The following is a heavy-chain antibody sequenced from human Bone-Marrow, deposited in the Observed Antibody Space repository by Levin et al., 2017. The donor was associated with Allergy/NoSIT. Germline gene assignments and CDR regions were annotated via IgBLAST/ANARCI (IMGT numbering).Heavy chain of an antibody. CDR3: AHSYHTDLPTDF. CDR1: GFSLSTSGVG. J-gene: IGHJ4*02. D-gene: IGHD1-14*01. CDR2: IYWDDDK. Sequence: ESGPTLVKPTQTLTLTCTFSGFSLSTSGVGVGWIRQPPGKALEWLALIYWDDDKRYSPSLRSRLTITKDTSRNQVLLTMTKMDPVDTATYYCAHSYHTDLPTDFWGQGTLVTVSS. V-gene: IGHV2-5*02.